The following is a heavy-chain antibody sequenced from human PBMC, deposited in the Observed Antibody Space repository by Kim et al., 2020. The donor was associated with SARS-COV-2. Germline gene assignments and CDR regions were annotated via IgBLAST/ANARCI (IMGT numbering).Heavy chain of an antibody. V-gene: IGHV4-59*08. J-gene: IGHJ5*02. CDR1: GGSISSYY. CDR3: ARHVHTTMVRGVSGWFDP. CDR2: IYYSGST. D-gene: IGHD3-10*01. Sequence: SETLSLTCTVSGGSISSYYWSWIRQPPGKGLEWIGYIYYSGSTNYNPSLKSRVTISVDTSKNQFSLKLSSVTAADTAVYYCARHVHTTMVRGVSGWFDPWGQGTLVTVSS.